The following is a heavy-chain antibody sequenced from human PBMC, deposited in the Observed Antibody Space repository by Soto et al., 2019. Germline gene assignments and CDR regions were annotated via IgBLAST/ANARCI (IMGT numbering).Heavy chain of an antibody. D-gene: IGHD2-15*01. J-gene: IGHJ6*01. V-gene: IGHV4-31*03. CDR3: ARVGRVVLSCNIGMNV. CDR2: FYYSGRT. Sequence: SVTLSRTFTVSGGSISRGGYYWSLIRQHPGKGQQWIGYFYYSGRTYYIPSLKSRVTISVDSAKNQISLKLWSVTSVGPAVSYCARVGRVVLSCNIGMNV. CDR1: GGSISRGGYY.